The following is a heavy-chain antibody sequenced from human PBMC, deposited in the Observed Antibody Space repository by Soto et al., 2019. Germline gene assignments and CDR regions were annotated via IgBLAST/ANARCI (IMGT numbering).Heavy chain of an antibody. CDR2: ISWDGGST. D-gene: IGHD5-18*01. J-gene: IGHJ4*02. CDR1: GFSFDDYT. Sequence: GGSLKLSCAASGFSFDDYTMQWVRQAPGKGLEWVSLISWDGGSTYYADSVKGRFTISRDNSKNSLYLQRNSLRTEDTALYYCAKDIRPGGGRRGYSYGQNFKYWGEGALVTVAS. CDR3: AKDIRPGGGRRGYSYGQNFKY. V-gene: IGHV3-43*01.